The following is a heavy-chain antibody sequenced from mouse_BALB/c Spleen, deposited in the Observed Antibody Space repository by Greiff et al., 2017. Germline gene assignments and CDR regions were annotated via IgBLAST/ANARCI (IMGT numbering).Heavy chain of an antibody. Sequence: EVKLMESGGGLVQPGGSRKLSCAASGFTFSSFGMHWVRQAPEKGLEWVAYISSGSSTIYYADTVKGRFTISRDNPKNTLFLQMTSLRSEDTAMYYCARGGPLRLLAYWGQGTLVTVSA. J-gene: IGHJ3*01. CDR1: GFTFSSFG. D-gene: IGHD1-2*01. CDR2: ISSGSSTI. CDR3: ARGGPLRLLAY. V-gene: IGHV5-17*02.